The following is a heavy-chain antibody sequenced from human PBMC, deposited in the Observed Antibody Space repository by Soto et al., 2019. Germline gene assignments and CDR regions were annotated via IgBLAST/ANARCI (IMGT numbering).Heavy chain of an antibody. CDR1: GYTFTSYG. D-gene: IGHD3-10*01. CDR3: ARDKGDGSGSYYGY. CDR2: ISAYNGNT. V-gene: IGHV1-18*01. Sequence: QVQLVQSGAEVKKPGASVKVSCKASGYTFTSYGISWVRQAPGQGLEGMGWISAYNGNTNYAQKLQGRVTMXTXTXXSTDYMELRSLRSDDTAVYYCARDKGDGSGSYYGYWGQGTLVTVSS. J-gene: IGHJ4*02.